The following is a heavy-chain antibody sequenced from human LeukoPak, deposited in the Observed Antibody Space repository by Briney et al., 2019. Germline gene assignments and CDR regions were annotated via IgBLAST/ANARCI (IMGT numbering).Heavy chain of an antibody. D-gene: IGHD1-26*01. CDR2: INTDGSST. Sequence: PGGSLRLSCAASGFTFSSYSMNWVRQAPGKGLVWVSRINTDGSSTGYADSVKGRFTISRDNARNTLNLQMNSLRAEDTAVYYCARGGHYFDYWGQGSLVTVSS. J-gene: IGHJ4*02. CDR1: GFTFSSYS. V-gene: IGHV3-74*01. CDR3: ARGGHYFDY.